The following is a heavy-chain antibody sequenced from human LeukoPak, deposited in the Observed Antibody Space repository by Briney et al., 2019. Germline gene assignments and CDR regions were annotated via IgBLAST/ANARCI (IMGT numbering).Heavy chain of an antibody. Sequence: SETLSLTCTVSGGSISSSHYYWGWIRQSPGKGLEWIGTIYYSGTTYYNPSLESRVTISEDMSKNQFSLTLRSVTAADTAVYYCARRISDYYYYYIDVWGKGTTVTVSS. J-gene: IGHJ6*03. CDR2: IYYSGTT. CDR1: GGSISSSHYY. CDR3: ARRISDYYYYYIDV. V-gene: IGHV4-39*01. D-gene: IGHD3-3*01.